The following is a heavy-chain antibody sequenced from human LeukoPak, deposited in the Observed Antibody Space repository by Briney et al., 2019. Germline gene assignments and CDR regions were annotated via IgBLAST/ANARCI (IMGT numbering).Heavy chain of an antibody. CDR1: GFTFSSYE. J-gene: IGHJ4*02. CDR2: ISPSGSTI. V-gene: IGHV3-48*03. Sequence: QSGGSLRLSCAASGFTFSSYEMNWVRQAPGKGLEWVSYISPSGSTIYYAESVKGRFTISRDNAKNSLYLQMNSLRAEDTAVYYCAMEGGDDSSDWGQGTLVTVSS. D-gene: IGHD3-22*01. CDR3: AMEGGDDSSD.